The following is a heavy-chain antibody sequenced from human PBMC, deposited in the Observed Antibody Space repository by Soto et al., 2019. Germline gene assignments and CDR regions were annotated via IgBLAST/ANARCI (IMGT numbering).Heavy chain of an antibody. Sequence: PGGALRGSGADSGGGLSSYNMNWVRQAPGKGLEWVSYISSSSSSIFYADSVKGRFTISRDNAKNSLYLQMNSLRDEDTAVYYCARGIFGYASDSWGQGTVVTVAS. CDR1: GGGLSSYN. D-gene: IGHD2-8*01. V-gene: IGHV3-48*02. CDR2: ISSSSSSI. CDR3: ARGIFGYASDS. J-gene: IGHJ4*02.